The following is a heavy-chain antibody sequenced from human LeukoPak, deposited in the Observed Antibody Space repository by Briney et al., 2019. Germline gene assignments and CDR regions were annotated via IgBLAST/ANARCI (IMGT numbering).Heavy chain of an antibody. CDR1: GFTFSSYA. J-gene: IGHJ4*02. CDR3: AKGGGYGYDLLVDN. V-gene: IGHV3-7*03. D-gene: IGHD5-18*01. Sequence: GGSLRLSCAASGFTFSSYAMSWVRQAPGKGLEWVANILRDGDETYYADSVKGRFSISRDNAKNTLYLQINSLRAEDTAVYYCAKGGGYGYDLLVDNWGQGTLVTVSS. CDR2: ILRDGDET.